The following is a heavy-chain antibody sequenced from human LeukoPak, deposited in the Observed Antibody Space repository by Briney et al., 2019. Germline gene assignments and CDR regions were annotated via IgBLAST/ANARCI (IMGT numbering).Heavy chain of an antibody. Sequence: PSETLSLTCTVSGGSISSYYWSWIRQPPGKGLEWIGYIYYSGSTNYNPSLKSRVTISVDTSKNQFSLKLSSVTAADTAVYYCARDAYYYDSSGYSRFDYWGQGTLVTVSS. CDR1: GGSISSYY. CDR2: IYYSGST. J-gene: IGHJ4*02. D-gene: IGHD3-22*01. V-gene: IGHV4-59*01. CDR3: ARDAYYYDSSGYSRFDY.